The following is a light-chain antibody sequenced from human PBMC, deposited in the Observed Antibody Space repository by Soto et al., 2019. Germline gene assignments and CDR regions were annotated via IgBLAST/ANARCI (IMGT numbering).Light chain of an antibody. J-gene: IGKJ4*01. CDR2: DAS. V-gene: IGKV1-5*01. CDR1: QSISSW. Sequence: DIQMTQSPSTLSASVGDRVTITCRASQSISSWLAWYQQKPGKAPKLLIYDASSLESGVPSRFSGSGSGTEFTLTISSLQPDDFATYYCKQYNSYCLTFGGGTKVDIK. CDR3: KQYNSYCLT.